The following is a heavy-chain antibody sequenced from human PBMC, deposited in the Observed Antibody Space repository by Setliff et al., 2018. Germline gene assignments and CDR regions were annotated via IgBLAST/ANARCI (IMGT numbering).Heavy chain of an antibody. CDR2: INHSGST. V-gene: IGHV4-34*01. CDR1: GGSFTNYY. J-gene: IGHJ4*02. D-gene: IGHD3-3*01. CDR3: RYWSGYYNNDY. Sequence: LSLTCTVYGGSFTNYYWGWIRQSPGKGLEWIGEINHSGSTNYNPSLKSRLTISVDASTNQFFLKLYSVTAADTAVYYCRYWSGYYNNDYWGQGTLVTVSS.